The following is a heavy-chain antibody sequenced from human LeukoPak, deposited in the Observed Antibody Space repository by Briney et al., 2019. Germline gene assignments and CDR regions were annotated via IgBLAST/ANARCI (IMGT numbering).Heavy chain of an antibody. CDR1: GFTLSSYE. CDR2: ISSSGTTT. CDR3: ARGRRPDAFDS. Sequence: PGGSLRLSRAASGFTLSSYEMNWVRQAPGKGLEWVSYISSSGTTTHYGDSVKGRFTISRDNAKNSLYLQMNSLRAEDTAVYYCARGRRPDAFDSWGQGTRVTVSS. J-gene: IGHJ3*02. V-gene: IGHV3-48*03.